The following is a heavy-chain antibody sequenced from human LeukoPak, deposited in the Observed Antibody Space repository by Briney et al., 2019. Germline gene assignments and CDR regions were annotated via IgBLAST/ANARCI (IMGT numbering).Heavy chain of an antibody. Sequence: GGSLRLPCATSGFTFNPYSINWVRQARGKGLEWISYINSHRTTYYANSVEGRFTISRDNAKNSAYLQLNSLRVEDTAMYYCVRAQGSVRGVPTTQMVLFDPWGQGTLVTVSS. CDR1: GFTFNPYS. CDR3: VRAQGSVRGVPTTQMVLFDP. V-gene: IGHV3-48*01. D-gene: IGHD3-10*01. CDR2: INSHRTT. J-gene: IGHJ5*02.